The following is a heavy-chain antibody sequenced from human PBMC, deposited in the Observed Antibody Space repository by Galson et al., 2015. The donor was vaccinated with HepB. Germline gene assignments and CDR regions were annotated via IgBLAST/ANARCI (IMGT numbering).Heavy chain of an antibody. D-gene: IGHD6-13*01. CDR2: ISYDGSNK. CDR3: AREYSSSWYEFDY. Sequence: SLRLSCAASGFTFSSYGMHWVRQAPGKGLEWVAVISYDGSNKYYADSVKGRFTISRDNSKNTLYLQMNSLRAEDTAVYYCAREYSSSWYEFDYWGQGTLVTVSS. J-gene: IGHJ4*02. CDR1: GFTFSSYG. V-gene: IGHV3-30*03.